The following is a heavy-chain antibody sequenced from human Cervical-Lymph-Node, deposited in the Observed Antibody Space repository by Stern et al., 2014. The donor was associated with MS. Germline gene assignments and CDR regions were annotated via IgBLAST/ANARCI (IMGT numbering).Heavy chain of an antibody. Sequence: QLQLQESGPGLVKPSQSLSLTCTVSGDSIVTGSHYWSWIRQNPGKGLEWIGYIYHTGSTNYNPSLKSRVTLSIDTSKNQFSLNLSSVTGADTAVYYCARDSGYPDYWGQGTLVTVSS. V-gene: IGHV4-31*03. CDR3: ARDSGYPDY. CDR2: IYHTGST. CDR1: GDSIVTGSHY. J-gene: IGHJ4*02. D-gene: IGHD3-22*01.